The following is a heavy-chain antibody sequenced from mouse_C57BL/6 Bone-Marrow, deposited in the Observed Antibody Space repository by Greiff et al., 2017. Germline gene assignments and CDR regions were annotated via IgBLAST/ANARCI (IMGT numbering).Heavy chain of an antibody. CDR3: ARRIGYEGFAY. J-gene: IGHJ3*01. CDR1: GYTFTSYW. D-gene: IGHD2-2*01. V-gene: IGHV1-52*01. Sequence: QVQLQQPGAELVRPGSSVKLSCKASGYTFTSYWMHWVKQRPIQGLEWIGNIDPSDSETHYNQKFKDKATLTVDKSSSTAYMQLSSLTSEDSAVYYCARRIGYEGFAYWGQGTLGTVSA. CDR2: IDPSDSET.